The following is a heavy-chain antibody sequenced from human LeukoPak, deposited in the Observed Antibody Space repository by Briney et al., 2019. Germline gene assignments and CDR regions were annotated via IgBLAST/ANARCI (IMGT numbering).Heavy chain of an antibody. Sequence: GESLKISCNSSGYIYTSYWIAWVRRTPGKGLEWMGIIYPGDSDVRYSPSFQGQVTISADKSTKTAHLQWNNLKASDTGMYYCARAYSSSWYGEYWGQGTLVTVSS. V-gene: IGHV5-51*01. CDR3: ARAYSSSWYGEY. CDR2: IYPGDSDV. CDR1: GYIYTSYW. D-gene: IGHD6-13*01. J-gene: IGHJ4*02.